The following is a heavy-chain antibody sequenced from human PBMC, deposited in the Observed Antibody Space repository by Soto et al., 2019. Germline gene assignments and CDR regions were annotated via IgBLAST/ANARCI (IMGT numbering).Heavy chain of an antibody. CDR2: VHNSGNT. D-gene: IGHD7-27*01. J-gene: IGHJ4*02. Sequence: SETLSLTCTVSGDSISRYYWSWIRQPPGKGLEWIGHVHNSGNTNYNPSLKSRVTISVDTSKNQFSLKLSSVTAADTAVYYCARRWGRTFDYWGQGTLVTVSS. CDR1: GDSISRYY. CDR3: ARRWGRTFDY. V-gene: IGHV4-59*08.